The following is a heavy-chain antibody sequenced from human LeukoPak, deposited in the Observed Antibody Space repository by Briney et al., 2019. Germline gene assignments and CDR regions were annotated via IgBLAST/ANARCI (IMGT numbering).Heavy chain of an antibody. Sequence: GGSLRLSCAPSGFTFSSYWMSWARQAPGQGLEWVANEKQDGSEKYYVDSVRGRFTISRDNAKNSLYLQMNSLRAEDTAVYYCARLAYCGGDCFSGLNPFDYWGQGALVTVSS. CDR2: EKQDGSEK. J-gene: IGHJ4*02. CDR1: GFTFSSYW. V-gene: IGHV3-7*01. CDR3: ARLAYCGGDCFSGLNPFDY. D-gene: IGHD2-21*01.